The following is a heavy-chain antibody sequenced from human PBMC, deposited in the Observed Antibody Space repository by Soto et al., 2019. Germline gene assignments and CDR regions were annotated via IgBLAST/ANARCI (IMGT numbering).Heavy chain of an antibody. D-gene: IGHD4-4*01. J-gene: IGHJ4*02. Sequence: GGSLRLSCTASGFTFSSYGMHWVRQAPGKGLEWVAVISYDGSNKYYADSVKGRFTISRDNSKNTLYLQMNSLRAEDTAVYYCAKGSTTWYYFDYWGQGTLVTVSS. CDR2: ISYDGSNK. CDR3: AKGSTTWYYFDY. V-gene: IGHV3-30*18. CDR1: GFTFSSYG.